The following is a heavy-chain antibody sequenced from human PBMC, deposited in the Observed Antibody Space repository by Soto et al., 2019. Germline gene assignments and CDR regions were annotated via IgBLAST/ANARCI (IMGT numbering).Heavy chain of an antibody. CDR2: IVVGSGNT. D-gene: IGHD3-16*02. CDR1: GFTFTSSA. CDR3: ARDVSYVWGSYPRALDY. V-gene: IGHV1-58*02. J-gene: IGHJ4*02. Sequence: SVKVSCKASGFTFTSSAMQWVRQARGQRLEWIGWIVVGSGNTNYAQKFQEWVTITRDTSTSTACMELSRLRSDDTAVYYCARDVSYVWGSYPRALDYWGQGTLVTVSS.